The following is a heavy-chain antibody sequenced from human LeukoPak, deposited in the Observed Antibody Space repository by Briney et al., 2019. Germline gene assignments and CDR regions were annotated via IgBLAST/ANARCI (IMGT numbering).Heavy chain of an antibody. J-gene: IGHJ4*02. CDR3: ARVPSWGALDY. CDR2: INHSGST. CDR1: GGSFSGYY. D-gene: IGHD3-16*01. Sequence: PSETLSLTCAVYGGSFSGYYWSWIRQPPGKGLEWIGEINHSGSTNYNPSLKNRVTISVDTSKNQFSLKLSSVTAADTAVYYCARVPSWGALDYWGQGTLVTVSS. V-gene: IGHV4-34*01.